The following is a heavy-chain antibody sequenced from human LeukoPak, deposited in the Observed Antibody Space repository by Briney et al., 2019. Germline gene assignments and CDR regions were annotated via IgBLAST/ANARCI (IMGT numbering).Heavy chain of an antibody. V-gene: IGHV3-23*01. CDR2: ISGSGGST. CDR1: GFTFSSYN. Sequence: GGSLRLSCAASGFTFSSYNMNWVRQAPGKGLEWVSAISGSGGSTYYADSVKGRFTISRDNSKNTLYLQMNSLRAEDTAVHYCAKDILRYYYDSSGYSDYWGQGTLVTVSS. J-gene: IGHJ4*02. CDR3: AKDILRYYYDSSGYSDY. D-gene: IGHD3-22*01.